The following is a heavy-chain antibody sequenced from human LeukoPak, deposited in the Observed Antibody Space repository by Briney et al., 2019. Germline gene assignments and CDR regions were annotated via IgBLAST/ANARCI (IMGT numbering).Heavy chain of an antibody. CDR3: AKSAADSSGYYMDY. J-gene: IGHJ4*02. Sequence: PGGSLRLSCAASGFTFSSYGMHWVRPAPGKGLEWVAVISYDGSNKYYADSVKGRFTISRDNSKNTLYLQMNSLRAEDTAVYYCAKSAADSSGYYMDYWGQGTLVTVSS. D-gene: IGHD3-22*01. CDR2: ISYDGSNK. V-gene: IGHV3-30*18. CDR1: GFTFSSYG.